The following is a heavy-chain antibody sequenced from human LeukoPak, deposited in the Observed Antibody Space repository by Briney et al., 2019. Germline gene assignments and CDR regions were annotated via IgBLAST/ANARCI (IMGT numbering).Heavy chain of an antibody. CDR2: ISAYNGNT. D-gene: IGHD3-10*01. CDR1: GYTFTSYG. CDR3: ARGRKVRGVTYDY. J-gene: IGHJ4*02. V-gene: IGHV1-18*01. Sequence: ASVKVSCKASGYTFTSYGISWVRQAPGQGLEWMGWISAYNGNTNYAQKLQGRVTMTRNTSISTAYMELSSLRSEDTAVYYCARGRKVRGVTYDYWGQGTLVTVSS.